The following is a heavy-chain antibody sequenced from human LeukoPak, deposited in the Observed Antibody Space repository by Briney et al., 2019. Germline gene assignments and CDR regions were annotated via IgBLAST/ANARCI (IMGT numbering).Heavy chain of an antibody. CDR3: VRLHYYDAYLPPL. CDR2: IYYSGRT. J-gene: IGHJ4*02. D-gene: IGHD3-16*01. Sequence: PSETLSLTCTVSGGFISNSSYYWGWIRQTPGKGLDWIGSIYYSGRTYYNPSLNGRVTISMDTSKNQFSLRLSSVTAADTASFYCVRLHYYDAYLPPLWGQGTQVIVSS. CDR1: GGFISNSSYY. V-gene: IGHV4-39*01.